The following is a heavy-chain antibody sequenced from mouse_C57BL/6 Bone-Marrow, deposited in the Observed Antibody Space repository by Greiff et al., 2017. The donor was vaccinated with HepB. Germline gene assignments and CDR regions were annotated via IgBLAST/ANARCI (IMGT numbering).Heavy chain of an antibody. CDR3: ANDSSGYPFAY. J-gene: IGHJ3*01. Sequence: QVQLQQSGAELVRPGTSVKVSCKASGYAFTNYLIEWVKQRPGQGLEWIGVINPGSGGTNYNEKFKGKATLTADKSSSTAYMQLSSLTSEDSAVYFGANDSSGYPFAYWGRGTLVTVSA. D-gene: IGHD3-2*02. CDR2: INPGSGGT. V-gene: IGHV1-54*01. CDR1: GYAFTNYL.